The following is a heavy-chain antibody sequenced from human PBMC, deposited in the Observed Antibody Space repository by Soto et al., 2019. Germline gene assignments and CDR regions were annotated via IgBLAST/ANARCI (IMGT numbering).Heavy chain of an antibody. Sequence: SSETLSLTCTVSRTSINNGGYYWSWIRQHPIKGLEWIGYIYYSGNTYYNPSLKSRITISLDTSKNQFSLKLNSVTAADTAVYYCARVHPGIRIDYWGQGTLVTVSS. CDR3: ARVHPGIRIDY. CDR1: RTSINNGGYY. V-gene: IGHV4-31*03. CDR2: IYYSGNT. J-gene: IGHJ4*02.